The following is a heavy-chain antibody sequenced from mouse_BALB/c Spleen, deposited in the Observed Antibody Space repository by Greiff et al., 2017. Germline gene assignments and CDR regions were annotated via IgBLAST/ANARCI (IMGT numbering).Heavy chain of an antibody. D-gene: IGHD1-1*01. V-gene: IGHV5-17*02. CDR2: ISSGSSTI. J-gene: IGHJ4*01. CDR1: GFTFSSFG. Sequence: EVKVEESGGGLVQPGGSRKLSCAASGFTFSSFGMHWVRQAPEKGLEWVAYISSGSSTIYYADTVKGRFTISRDNPKNTLFLQMTSLRSEDTAMYYCARWSYYGSSYAMDYWGQGTSVTVSS. CDR3: ARWSYYGSSYAMDY.